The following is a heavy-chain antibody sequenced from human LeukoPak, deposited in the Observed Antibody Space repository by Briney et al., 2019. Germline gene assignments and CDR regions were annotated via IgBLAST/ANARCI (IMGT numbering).Heavy chain of an antibody. V-gene: IGHV1-69*13. CDR1: GDSFKSYV. CDR3: ARAEDQGRYFDWLPGFDP. CDR2: ILPIFGSA. D-gene: IGHD3-9*01. Sequence: GASVTVSCKASGDSFKSYVINWVRQAPGQGLEWMGGILPIFGSAIYAQHFRGRLTITAAESTNTAYMELHRLRSDDTTLYYCARAEDQGRYFDWLPGFDPWGQGTLVTVSS. J-gene: IGHJ5*02.